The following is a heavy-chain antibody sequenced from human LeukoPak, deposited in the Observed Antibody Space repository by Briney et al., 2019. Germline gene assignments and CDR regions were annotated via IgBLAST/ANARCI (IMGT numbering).Heavy chain of an antibody. Sequence: PGGSLRLSCTASGFTFGDYAMSWVRQAPGKGLEWVGFIRSKAYGGTTEYAASVKGRFTISRDDSKSIAYLQMNSLKTEDTVVYYCTRGSGRRVDYWGQGTLVTVSS. CDR1: GFTFGDYA. CDR2: IRSKAYGGTT. D-gene: IGHD3-3*01. J-gene: IGHJ4*02. CDR3: TRGSGRRVDY. V-gene: IGHV3-49*04.